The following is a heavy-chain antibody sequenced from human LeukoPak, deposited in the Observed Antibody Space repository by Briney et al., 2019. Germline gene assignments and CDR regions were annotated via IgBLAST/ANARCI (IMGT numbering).Heavy chain of an antibody. D-gene: IGHD1-7*01. CDR3: ARVMELQFDY. V-gene: IGHV4-39*07. CDR1: GDSTSSSSYY. J-gene: IGHJ4*02. CDR2: IYTSGST. Sequence: SETLSLTCTVSGDSTSSSSYYWAWIRQPPGKGLEWIGRIYTSGSTNYNPSLKSRVTMSVETSKNQFSLKLSSVTAADTAVYYCARVMELQFDYWGQGTLVTVSS.